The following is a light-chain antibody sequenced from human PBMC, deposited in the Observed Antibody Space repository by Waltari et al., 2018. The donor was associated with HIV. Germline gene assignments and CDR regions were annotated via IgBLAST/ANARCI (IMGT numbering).Light chain of an antibody. CDR3: QQRSNWPPVLT. Sequence: EIVLTQSPATLSLSPGERATLSCRASQSVSSYLAWYRQKPGQAPRLLIYDASNSATSIPARVIGSGSGTDFTLTISSLESEYFAVYYCQQRSNWPPVLTFGGGTKVEIK. V-gene: IGKV3-11*01. J-gene: IGKJ4*01. CDR1: QSVSSY. CDR2: DAS.